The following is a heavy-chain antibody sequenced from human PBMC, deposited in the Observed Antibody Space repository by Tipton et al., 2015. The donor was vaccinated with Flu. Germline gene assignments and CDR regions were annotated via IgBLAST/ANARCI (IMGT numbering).Heavy chain of an antibody. D-gene: IGHD3-22*01. V-gene: IGHV1-46*01. CDR3: ARGTIHYDSRGFEYYRFDP. CDR1: GYTFASHY. CDR2: INPSDGST. Sequence: QSGPEVKKPGASVKVSCKASGYTFASHYVHWVRQAPGQGLERMSIINPSDGSTSYAQKFQGRVTVTRDTSRSTVYMEVNSLRSEDTAVYYCARGTIHYDSRGFEYYRFDPQGHGSLVSVSS. J-gene: IGHJ5*02.